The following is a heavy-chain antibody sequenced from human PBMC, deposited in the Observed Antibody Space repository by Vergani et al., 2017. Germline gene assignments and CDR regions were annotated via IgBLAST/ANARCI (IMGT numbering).Heavy chain of an antibody. CDR1: GFTFSSYG. CDR3: ARELLVWAAAGTNYYYGMDV. D-gene: IGHD6-13*01. J-gene: IGHJ6*02. CDR2: IWYDGSNK. Sequence: QVQLVESGGGVVQPGRSLRLSCAASGFTFSSYGMHWVRQAPGKGLEWVAVIWYDGSNKYYADSVKGRFTISRDNSKNTLYLQMNSLRAEDTAVYYCARELLVWAAAGTNYYYGMDVWGQGTTVTVSS. V-gene: IGHV3-33*01.